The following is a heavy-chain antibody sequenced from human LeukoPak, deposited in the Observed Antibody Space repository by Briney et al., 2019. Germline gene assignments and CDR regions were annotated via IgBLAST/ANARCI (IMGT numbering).Heavy chain of an antibody. Sequence: PGGSLRLSCAASGFTFSSYAMNWVRQAPGKGLEWVSFISSSGGSTYYADSVKGRFTISRDSSKNTVYLQMNSLRAEDTAVYYCAEGSGSLDYWGQGTLVTVSS. CDR2: ISSSGGST. CDR3: AEGSGSLDY. J-gene: IGHJ4*02. D-gene: IGHD1-26*01. V-gene: IGHV3-23*01. CDR1: GFTFSSYA.